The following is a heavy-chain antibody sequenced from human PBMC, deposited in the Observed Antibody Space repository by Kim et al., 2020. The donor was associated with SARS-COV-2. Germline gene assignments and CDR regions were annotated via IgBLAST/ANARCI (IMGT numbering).Heavy chain of an antibody. J-gene: IGHJ3*02. V-gene: IGHV3-23*03. CDR1: GFTFTNYA. CDR2: IYSGGGNT. Sequence: GGSLRLSCAASGFTFTNYAMSWVRQAPGKGLEWVSLIYSGGGNTKYADSVQGRFTISRDDSKNTVFLQMNSLRVEDTAVYFCAKGNNAISGAFDIWGHGT. D-gene: IGHD6-19*01. CDR3: AKGNNAISGAFDI.